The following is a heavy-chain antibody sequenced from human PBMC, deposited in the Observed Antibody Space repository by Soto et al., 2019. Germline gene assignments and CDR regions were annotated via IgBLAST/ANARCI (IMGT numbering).Heavy chain of an antibody. Sequence: PSETLSLTCTVSGGSISSGGYYWSWIRQHPGKGLEWIGYIYYSGSTYYNPSLKSRVTISVDTSKNQFSLKLSSVTAADTAVYYCARDVVEMATTLWGQGTLVTVSS. CDR3: ARDVVEMATTL. CDR1: GGSISSGGYY. CDR2: IYYSGST. V-gene: IGHV4-31*03. D-gene: IGHD5-12*01. J-gene: IGHJ4*02.